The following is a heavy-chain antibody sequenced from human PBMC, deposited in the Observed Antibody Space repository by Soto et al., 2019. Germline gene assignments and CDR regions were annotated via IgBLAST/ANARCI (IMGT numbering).Heavy chain of an antibody. V-gene: IGHV1-8*01. CDR2: MNPNTGST. D-gene: IGHD6-13*01. CDR3: ARTMGGIAAAGSDF. Sequence: QVQLVQSGAEVKKPGASVKVSCKASGYTFNTYDIEWVRLATGQGLEWMGSMNPNTGSTDYAQKFQGRVTMTMTTSISTAYLELSSLRSGDTAIDYCARTMGGIAAAGSDFWGQGTLVTVSA. J-gene: IGHJ4*02. CDR1: GYTFNTYD.